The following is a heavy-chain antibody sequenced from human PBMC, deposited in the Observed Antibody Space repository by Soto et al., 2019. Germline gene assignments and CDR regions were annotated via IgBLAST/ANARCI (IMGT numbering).Heavy chain of an antibody. CDR3: AREETAWPLAYGLDV. V-gene: IGHV3-21*01. J-gene: IGHJ6*02. CDR1: GFSFSTYS. D-gene: IGHD2-21*02. CDR2: IGRRSDI. Sequence: WSLRLSCEASGFSFSTYSMPWVRQAPGKGLEWVSSIGRRSDIYYADSVKGRFTISRDNAKNSVWLQMNSLRDEDTAVYYCAREETAWPLAYGLDVWGQGTTVTVSS.